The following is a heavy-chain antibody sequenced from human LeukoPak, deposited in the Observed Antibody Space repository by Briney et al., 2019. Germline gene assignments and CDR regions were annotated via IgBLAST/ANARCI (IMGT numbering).Heavy chain of an antibody. CDR3: ATRLVVVIYDAFDI. J-gene: IGHJ3*02. CDR2: FDPEDGET. D-gene: IGHD2-21*01. V-gene: IGHV1-24*01. Sequence: GASVKVSCKVSGYTLTELSMHWVRQAPGKGLEWMGGFDPEDGETIYSQKFQGRVTMTEDTSTDTAYMELSSLRSEDTAVYYCATRLVVVIYDAFDIWGQGTMVTVSS. CDR1: GYTLTELS.